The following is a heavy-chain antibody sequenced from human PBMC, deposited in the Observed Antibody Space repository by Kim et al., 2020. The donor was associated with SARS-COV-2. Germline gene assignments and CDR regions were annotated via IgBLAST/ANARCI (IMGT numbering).Heavy chain of an antibody. V-gene: IGHV3-23*01. CDR1: GFTFTNYA. J-gene: IGHJ4*02. D-gene: IGHD5-18*01. CDR2: MSGSGGAS. Sequence: GGSLRLSCATSGFTFTNYAMAWVRQAPGKGLEWVSTMSGSGGASYSTDSVKGRFTISRDQSRNTVYLQMNSLRAEDTAIYYCAKTGEGGYSYGGYFDSWGQGTRVTVSS. CDR3: AKTGEGGYSYGGYFDS.